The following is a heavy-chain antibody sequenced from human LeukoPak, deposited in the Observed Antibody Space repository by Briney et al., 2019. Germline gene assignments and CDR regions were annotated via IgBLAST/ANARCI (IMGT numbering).Heavy chain of an antibody. Sequence: ASVKVSCKASGDSFINFGLSWVRQAPGQGLEWMGWISAYNHNTNYAQKFQGRVTMTIDTSTTTVYMELRSLRSDDTAIYYCARDLMYCDTMSCYDGDFDYWGQGTPVTVSS. J-gene: IGHJ4*02. CDR2: ISAYNHNT. CDR1: GDSFINFG. D-gene: IGHD2-15*01. V-gene: IGHV1-18*01. CDR3: ARDLMYCDTMSCYDGDFDY.